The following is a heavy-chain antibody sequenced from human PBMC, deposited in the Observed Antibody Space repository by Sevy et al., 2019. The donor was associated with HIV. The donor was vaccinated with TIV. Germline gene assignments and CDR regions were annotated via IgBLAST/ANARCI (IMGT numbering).Heavy chain of an antibody. D-gene: IGHD3-10*01. Sequence: GGSLRLSCAASGFTFTSYSMSWFRQAPGRGLEWDSSISKYSNYIHYANSVEGRFTISRDNAQDSMSLQMTSLRAEDTALYFCARSTYYYASGTVRESDFWGQGTLVTVSS. CDR1: GFTFTSYS. CDR3: ARSTYYYASGTVRESDF. J-gene: IGHJ4*01. CDR2: ISKYSNYI. V-gene: IGHV3-21*01.